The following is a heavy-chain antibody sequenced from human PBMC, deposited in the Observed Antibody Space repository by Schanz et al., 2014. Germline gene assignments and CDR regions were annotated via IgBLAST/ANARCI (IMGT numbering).Heavy chain of an antibody. V-gene: IGHV1-18*01. CDR3: ARETTISTGGAIDV. CDR1: GYTFNNHG. CDR2: ISVYHGQT. J-gene: IGHJ3*01. D-gene: IGHD3-9*01. Sequence: QVQLVQSGGEVKKPGASATVSCKASGYTFNNHGISWVRQAPGQGLEWMSWISVYHGQTNYAEKVHGRVTMTTDTSTSTAYMDLRSLISDDTVVYNCARETTISTGGAIDVWGQGTMVTVSS.